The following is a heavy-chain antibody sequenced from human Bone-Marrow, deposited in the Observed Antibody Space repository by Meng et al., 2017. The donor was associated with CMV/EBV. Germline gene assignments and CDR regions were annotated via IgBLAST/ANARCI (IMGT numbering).Heavy chain of an antibody. CDR1: GYTFTSYD. V-gene: IGHV1-8*01. Sequence: ASVKVSCKASGYTFTSYDINWVRQATGQGLEWMGWMNPNSGNTGYAQKFQGRVTMTRNTSISTAYMELSSLRSEDTAVYYCTLAHCSSTSCYGNWFDPWGQGTLVPVS. J-gene: IGHJ5*02. CDR2: MNPNSGNT. CDR3: TLAHCSSTSCYGNWFDP. D-gene: IGHD2-2*01.